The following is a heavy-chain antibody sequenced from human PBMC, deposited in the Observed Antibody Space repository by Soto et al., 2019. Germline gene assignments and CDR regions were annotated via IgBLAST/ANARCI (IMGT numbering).Heavy chain of an antibody. J-gene: IGHJ6*02. CDR2: IDPSDSYT. Sequence: GESLKISCNGSGYIFTSYWISWVRQMPGKGLEWMGRIDPSDSYTNYSPSFQGHVTISADKSISTAYLQWSSLKASDTAMYYCARLPPIGGYDSYYYYGMDVWGQGTTVTVSS. V-gene: IGHV5-10-1*01. CDR1: GYIFTSYW. D-gene: IGHD5-12*01. CDR3: ARLPPIGGYDSYYYYGMDV.